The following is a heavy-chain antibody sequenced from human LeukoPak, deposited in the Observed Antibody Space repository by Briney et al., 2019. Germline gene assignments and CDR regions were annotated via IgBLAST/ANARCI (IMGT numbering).Heavy chain of an antibody. Sequence: SETLSLTCTVSGGSISSCSYYWGWIRQPPGKGLEWIGSIYYSGSTYYNSSNRSLVTISVDTSKNQFSLKLSSVTAAVTAVYYCARLTRLAFDIWGQGTMVTVSS. CDR3: ARLTRLAFDI. V-gene: IGHV4-39*01. J-gene: IGHJ3*02. CDR1: GGSISSCSYY. CDR2: IYYSGST.